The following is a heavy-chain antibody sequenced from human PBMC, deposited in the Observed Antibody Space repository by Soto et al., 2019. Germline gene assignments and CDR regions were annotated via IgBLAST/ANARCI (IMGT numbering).Heavy chain of an antibody. J-gene: IGHJ3*02. CDR3: ARAPLYSTSAKSAFDI. CDR2: ISTYNGNP. Sequence: QVQLVQSGPEVKKPGASVKVSCKASGYTFTSYGISWVRQAPGQGLEWMGWISTYNGNPNYAQKLQGRVTMTTDTSTSTAYMELRSLPSDDTAVFYCARAPLYSTSAKSAFDIWGQGTVVTVSS. CDR1: GYTFTSYG. V-gene: IGHV1-18*01. D-gene: IGHD6-6*01.